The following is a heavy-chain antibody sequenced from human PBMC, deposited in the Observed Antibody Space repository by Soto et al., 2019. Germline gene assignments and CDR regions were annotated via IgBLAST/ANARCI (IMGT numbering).Heavy chain of an antibody. CDR3: ARVKGSGSYWDY. J-gene: IGHJ4*02. D-gene: IGHD3-10*01. Sequence: EVQLVESGGGLVQPGGSLRLSCAASGFTFSSYDMHWVRQATGKGLEWVSAIGTAGDTYYPGSVKGRFTISRENAKNSLYLQMNSLRAEDMAVYYCARVKGSGSYWDYWGQGTLVTVSS. CDR2: IGTAGDT. CDR1: GFTFSSYD. V-gene: IGHV3-13*01.